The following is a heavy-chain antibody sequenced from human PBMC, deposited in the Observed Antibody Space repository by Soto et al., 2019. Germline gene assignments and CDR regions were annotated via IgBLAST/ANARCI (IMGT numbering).Heavy chain of an antibody. CDR3: VRGGKYCTNGGCSFYGMDV. J-gene: IGHJ6*02. CDR1: GYTFTSYG. CDR2: ISAYNGNT. V-gene: IGHV1-18*01. D-gene: IGHD2-8*01. Sequence: QVQLVQSGAEVKKPGASVKVSCKASGYTFTSYGISWVRQAPGQGLEWMGWISAYNGNTNYAQKLQGRATMTTDTSTSTAYRELSSLSSDDTAVYYCVRGGKYCTNGGCSFYGMDVWGQGTTVTVSS.